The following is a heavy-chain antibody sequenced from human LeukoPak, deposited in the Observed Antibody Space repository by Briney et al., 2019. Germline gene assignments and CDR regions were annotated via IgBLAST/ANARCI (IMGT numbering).Heavy chain of an antibody. V-gene: IGHV3-74*01. CDR2: INSDGSSP. CDR1: GFTFSTYW. CDR3: AKQCGGSDWFDAFDI. D-gene: IGHD6-19*01. J-gene: IGHJ3*02. Sequence: GGSLRLSCAASGFTFSTYWMHWVRQAPGKGLVWVSCINSDGSSPSYADSVKGRFTISRDNAKNTLFLQMNSLRAEDTAVYYCAKQCGGSDWFDAFDIWGQGTMVTVSS.